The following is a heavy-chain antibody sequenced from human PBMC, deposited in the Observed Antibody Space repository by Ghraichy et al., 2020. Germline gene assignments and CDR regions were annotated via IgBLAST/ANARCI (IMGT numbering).Heavy chain of an antibody. CDR3: ARDLREQHHAFDI. D-gene: IGHD3-16*01. V-gene: IGHV3-21*01. J-gene: IGHJ3*02. CDR2: ISSSSSYI. CDR1: GFTFSSYS. Sequence: GGSLRLSCAASGFTFSSYSMNWVRQAPGKGLEWVSSISSSSSYIYYADSVKGRFTISRDNAKNSLYLQMNSLRAEDTAVYYCARDLREQHHAFDIWGQGTMVTVSS.